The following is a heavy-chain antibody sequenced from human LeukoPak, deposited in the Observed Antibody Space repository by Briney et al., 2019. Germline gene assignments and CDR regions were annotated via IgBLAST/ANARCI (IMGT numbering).Heavy chain of an antibody. CDR1: GFTFSSYW. J-gene: IGHJ4*02. V-gene: IGHV3-7*01. CDR3: AIDALVSHFDFDY. D-gene: IGHD2-21*01. Sequence: PGGSLRLSCAASGFTFSSYWMSWVRPAPGKGLEWVANIKQDGSEKYYVDSVKGRFTLSRDNAKNSLYLQMNSVTAEDTAVYYCAIDALVSHFDFDYWGQGTLVTVSS. CDR2: IKQDGSEK.